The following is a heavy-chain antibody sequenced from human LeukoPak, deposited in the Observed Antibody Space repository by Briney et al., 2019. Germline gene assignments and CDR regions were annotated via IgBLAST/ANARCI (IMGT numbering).Heavy chain of an antibody. V-gene: IGHV3-21*01. CDR1: GFTFSSYN. D-gene: IGHD2-2*01. Sequence: GGSLRLSCAASGFTFSSYNMNWARQAPGKGLEWVSSIRSSSSYIYYADSVKGRFTISRDNAKNSLYLQMNSLRAEDTAVYYCAKDLEDIVVVPAALDPWGQGTLVTVSS. CDR3: AKDLEDIVVVPAALDP. J-gene: IGHJ5*02. CDR2: IRSSSSYI.